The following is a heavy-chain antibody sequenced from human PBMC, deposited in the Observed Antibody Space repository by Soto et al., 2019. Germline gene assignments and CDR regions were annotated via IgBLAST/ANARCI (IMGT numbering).Heavy chain of an antibody. CDR3: AATEGDIGEGAFDI. D-gene: IGHD2-15*01. J-gene: IGHJ3*02. CDR2: IIPTLAIA. Sequence: QVQLVQSGAEVKKPGSSVKVSCKASGGTFTSFSISWVRQAPGQGLEWMGRIIPTLAIANSAQKFQDRVTITADKSATTAYMELSSLRSEDTAVYYCAATEGDIGEGAFDIWGQGTRVTVSS. V-gene: IGHV1-69*02. CDR1: GGTFTSFS.